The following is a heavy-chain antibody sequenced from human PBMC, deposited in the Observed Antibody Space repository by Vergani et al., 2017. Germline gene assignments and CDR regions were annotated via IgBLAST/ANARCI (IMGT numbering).Heavy chain of an antibody. Sequence: QVQLVQSGAEVKKPGSSVKVSCKASGGTFSSYAISWVRQAPGQGLEWMGGLIPIFGTANYAQKFQGRVTITADESTSTSDMELSSLRSEDTAVYYCARDFHPGVVWFDPWGQGTLVTVSS. CDR3: ARDFHPGVVWFDP. V-gene: IGHV1-69*01. CDR1: GGTFSSYA. CDR2: LIPIFGTA. J-gene: IGHJ5*02. D-gene: IGHD3-22*01.